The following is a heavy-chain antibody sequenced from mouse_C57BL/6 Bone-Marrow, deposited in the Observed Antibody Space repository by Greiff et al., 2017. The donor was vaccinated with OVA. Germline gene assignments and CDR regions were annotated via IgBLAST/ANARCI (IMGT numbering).Heavy chain of an antibody. D-gene: IGHD2-1*01. V-gene: IGHV5-17*01. CDR3: ARGGNYAWDYYAMDY. CDR2: ISSGSSTI. J-gene: IGHJ4*01. CDR1: GFTFSDYG. Sequence: EVQRVESGGGLVKPGGSLKLSCAASGFTFSDYGMHWVRQAPEKGLEWVAYISSGSSTIYYADTVKGRFTISRDNAKNTLFLQMTSLRSEDTAMYYCARGGNYAWDYYAMDYWGQGTSVTVSS.